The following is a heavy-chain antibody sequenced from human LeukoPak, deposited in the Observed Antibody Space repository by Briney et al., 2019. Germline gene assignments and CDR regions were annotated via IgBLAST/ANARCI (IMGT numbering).Heavy chain of an antibody. D-gene: IGHD3-9*01. CDR1: GFTFNTHD. V-gene: IGHV3-30*02. Sequence: GGSLRLSCVASGFTFNTHDMHWVRQAPGRGPEWVAFIHYDENYKYYADSVKGRFTISRDSAKNSLYLQMNSLRAEDTAVYYCARAVRGYYDILTAIVGYYFDYWGQGTLVTVSS. CDR2: IHYDENYK. CDR3: ARAVRGYYDILTAIVGYYFDY. J-gene: IGHJ4*02.